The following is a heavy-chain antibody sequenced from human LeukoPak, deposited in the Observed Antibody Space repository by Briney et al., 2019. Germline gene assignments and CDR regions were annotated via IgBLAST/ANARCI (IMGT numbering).Heavy chain of an antibody. J-gene: IGHJ5*02. D-gene: IGHD1-26*01. CDR2: LYHSGTI. CDR3: ARDRELAALDP. Sequence: SETLSLTCTVSGDSLRTTTYYWGWIRQPPGKGLEWIGGLYHSGTIYYNPSLKSRVTISADKSKNHFSLKLTSVTAADTAVYYCARDRELAALDPRGQGILVIVSS. V-gene: IGHV4-39*07. CDR1: GDSLRTTTYY.